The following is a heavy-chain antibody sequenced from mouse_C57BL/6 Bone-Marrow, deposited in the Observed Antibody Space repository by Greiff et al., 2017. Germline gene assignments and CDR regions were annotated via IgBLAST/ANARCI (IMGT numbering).Heavy chain of an antibody. V-gene: IGHV1-26*01. CDR1: GYTFTDYY. Sequence: VQLQQSGPELVKPGASVKISCKASGYTFTDYYMNWVKQSHGKSLEWIGDINPNNGGTSYNQKFKGKATLTVDKSSSTAYMELRSLTSEDSAVYYCARDTTVVPYFDYWGQGTTLTVSS. CDR3: ARDTTVVPYFDY. CDR2: INPNNGGT. D-gene: IGHD1-1*01. J-gene: IGHJ2*01.